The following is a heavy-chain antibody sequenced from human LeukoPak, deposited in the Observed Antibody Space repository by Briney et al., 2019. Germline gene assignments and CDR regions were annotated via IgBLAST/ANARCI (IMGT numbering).Heavy chain of an antibody. D-gene: IGHD3-10*01. Sequence: EASVKVSCKASGYTLTKYGISWVRQAPEQGPEWMGWISGYNGNTNYAQKFQGRVTMTTDTSTSTAYMELRDLKSDDTAVYYCGRDYYYGTSAPYNFGIDVWGQGTTVTVSS. J-gene: IGHJ6*02. CDR1: GYTLTKYG. CDR3: GRDYYYGTSAPYNFGIDV. CDR2: ISGYNGNT. V-gene: IGHV1-18*04.